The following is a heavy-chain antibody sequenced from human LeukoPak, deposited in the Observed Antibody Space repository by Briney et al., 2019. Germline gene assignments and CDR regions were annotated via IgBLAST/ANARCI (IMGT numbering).Heavy chain of an antibody. Sequence: SETLSLTCTVSGYSISSGYYWGWIRQPPGKGLEWIGSIYHSGSTYYNPSLKSRVTISVDTSKNQFSLKLSSVTAADTAVYYCARLPTITFFDYWGQGTLVTVSS. D-gene: IGHD5-12*01. CDR3: ARLPTITFFDY. J-gene: IGHJ4*02. CDR2: IYHSGST. CDR1: GYSISSGYY. V-gene: IGHV4-38-2*02.